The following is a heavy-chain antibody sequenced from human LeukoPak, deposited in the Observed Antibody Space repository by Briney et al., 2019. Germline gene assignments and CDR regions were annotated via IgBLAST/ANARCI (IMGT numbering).Heavy chain of an antibody. CDR1: GYTFTSYG. Sequence: ASVKVSCKASGYTFTSYGISWVRQARGQGLEWMGWISAYNGNTNYAQKLQGRVTMTTDTSTSTAYMELRSLRSDDTAVYYCARDIVAVPAAAFDPWGQGTLVTVSS. V-gene: IGHV1-18*01. D-gene: IGHD2-2*01. CDR3: ARDIVAVPAAAFDP. J-gene: IGHJ5*02. CDR2: ISAYNGNT.